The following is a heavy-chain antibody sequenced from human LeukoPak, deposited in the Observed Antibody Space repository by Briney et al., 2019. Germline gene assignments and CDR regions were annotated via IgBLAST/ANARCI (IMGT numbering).Heavy chain of an antibody. Sequence: GGSLRLSCAASAFRFSSFAMTWVRQAPGKGLEWVSGIHGNGETTYYADSVKGRFTIFRDNSRELLYLQMNSLRVEDTAVYYCAKDPNGDYVGAFDSWGQGTMVTVSS. CDR2: IHGNGETT. CDR3: AKDPNGDYVGAFDS. J-gene: IGHJ3*02. D-gene: IGHD4-17*01. V-gene: IGHV3-23*01. CDR1: AFRFSSFA.